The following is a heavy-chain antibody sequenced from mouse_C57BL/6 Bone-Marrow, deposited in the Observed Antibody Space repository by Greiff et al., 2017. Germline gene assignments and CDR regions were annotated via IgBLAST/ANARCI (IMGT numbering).Heavy chain of an antibody. Sequence: VQLKESGPGMVKPSQSLSLTCTVTGYSITSGYDWHWIRHFPGNKLEWMGSISYSGSTNYNPSLKSRISITHDTSKNHFFLKLNSVTTEDTATYYCARNYYGSNYAMDYWGQGTSVTVSS. CDR3: ARNYYGSNYAMDY. V-gene: IGHV3-1*01. D-gene: IGHD1-1*01. CDR2: ISYSGST. J-gene: IGHJ4*01. CDR1: GYSITSGYD.